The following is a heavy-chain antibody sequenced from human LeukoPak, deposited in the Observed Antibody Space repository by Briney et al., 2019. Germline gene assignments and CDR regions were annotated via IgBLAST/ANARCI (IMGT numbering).Heavy chain of an antibody. CDR2: TYYRSKWYN. J-gene: IGHJ5*02. Sequence: SQTLSLTCAISGDSFSSNSAAWNWIRQSPSRGLEWLVRTYYRSKWYNNYAMSVKSRITINPDTSKNQFSLQLNSVTPEDTAVYYCARDLCTSSSCPNNWIDPWGQGTLVTVSS. D-gene: IGHD2-2*01. CDR3: ARDLCTSSSCPNNWIDP. CDR1: GDSFSSNSAA. V-gene: IGHV6-1*01.